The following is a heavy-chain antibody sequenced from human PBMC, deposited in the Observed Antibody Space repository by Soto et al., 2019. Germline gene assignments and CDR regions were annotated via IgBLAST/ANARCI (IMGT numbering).Heavy chain of an antibody. CDR3: AQGPSPSGGFERIDQ. J-gene: IGHJ4*02. CDR2: IGSAGDT. D-gene: IGHD5-12*01. V-gene: IGHV3-13*01. CDR1: GFTFSSYA. Sequence: GGSLRLSCAASGFTFSSYAVHWVRQPTGKGLEWVSVIGSAGDTYYPGSVKGRFTISRENAKNSLYLQMNSLRAEDTAVYYCAQGPSPSGGFERIDQWGQGTLVTVSS.